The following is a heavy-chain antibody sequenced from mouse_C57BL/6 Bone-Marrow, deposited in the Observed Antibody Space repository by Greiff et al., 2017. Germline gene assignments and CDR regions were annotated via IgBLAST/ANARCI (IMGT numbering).Heavy chain of an antibody. V-gene: IGHV1-81*01. CDR2: FYPRSGNT. D-gene: IGHD1-1*01. CDR3: SFITTVVAPY. J-gene: IGHJ2*01. CDR1: GYTFTSYG. Sequence: QVQLKESGAELARPGASVKLSCKASGYTFTSYGISWVKQRTGQGLEWIGEFYPRSGNTYYNEKFKGKATLTADKSSSTAYMELRSLTSEDSAVYFCSFITTVVAPYWGQGTTLTVSS.